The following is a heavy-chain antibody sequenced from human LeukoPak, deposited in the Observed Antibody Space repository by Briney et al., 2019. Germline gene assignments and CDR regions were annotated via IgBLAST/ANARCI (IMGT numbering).Heavy chain of an antibody. CDR3: ARDRQWPRY. Sequence: GGSLRLSCAASGFTFSSYLMSWVRQAPGKGLEWVADIKQDGSEKYYVDSVKGRFTISRDNAKNSLYLQMNSLRAEDTAVYYCARDRQWPRYWGQGTLVTVSS. V-gene: IGHV3-7*01. CDR2: IKQDGSEK. J-gene: IGHJ4*02. CDR1: GFTFSSYL. D-gene: IGHD6-19*01.